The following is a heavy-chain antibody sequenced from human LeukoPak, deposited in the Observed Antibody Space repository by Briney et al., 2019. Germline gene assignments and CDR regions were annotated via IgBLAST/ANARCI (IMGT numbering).Heavy chain of an antibody. CDR3: ARGGELLWFGGSNDY. J-gene: IGHJ4*02. CDR2: INPNSGGT. CDR1: GYTFTGYY. D-gene: IGHD3-10*01. Sequence: ASVKVSCKASGYTFTGYYMHWVRQAPGQGLEWMGWINPNSGGTNYAQKFQGRVTMTRDTSISTAYMELSRLRPDDTAVYYCARGGELLWFGGSNDYWGQGTLVTVSS. V-gene: IGHV1-2*02.